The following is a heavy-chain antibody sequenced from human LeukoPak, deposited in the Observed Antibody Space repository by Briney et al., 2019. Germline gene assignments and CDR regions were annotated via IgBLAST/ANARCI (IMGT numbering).Heavy chain of an antibody. Sequence: PSETLSLTCTVSGGSISSSSYYWGWIRQPPGKGLEWIGSIYYSGSTYYNPSLKSRVTISVDTSKNQFSLKLSSVTAADTAVYYCARPSGSYSRENFDYWGQGTLGTVSS. CDR2: IYYSGST. V-gene: IGHV4-39*01. J-gene: IGHJ4*02. CDR1: GGSISSSSYY. D-gene: IGHD1-26*01. CDR3: ARPSGSYSRENFDY.